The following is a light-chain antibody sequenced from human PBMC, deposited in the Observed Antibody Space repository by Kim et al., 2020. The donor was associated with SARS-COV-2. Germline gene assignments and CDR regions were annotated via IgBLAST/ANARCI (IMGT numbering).Light chain of an antibody. Sequence: DIVMTQSPDSLAVSLGERATINCRSSQSVLYSSNNKNYLTWYQQKAGQPPKVLFYWASTRNSGVPDRFSGSGSGTDFTLTISSLQAEDAAVYYSQQYYGFPYTFGGGTKVDIK. CDR2: WAS. J-gene: IGKJ4*01. CDR1: QSVLYSSNNKNY. CDR3: QQYYGFPYT. V-gene: IGKV4-1*01.